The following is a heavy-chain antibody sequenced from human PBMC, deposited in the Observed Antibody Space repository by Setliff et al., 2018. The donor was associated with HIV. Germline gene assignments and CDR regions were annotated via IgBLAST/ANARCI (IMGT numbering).Heavy chain of an antibody. CDR2: INHSGST. CDR1: GGSLSGYY. V-gene: IGHV4-34*01. J-gene: IGHJ3*02. D-gene: IGHD1-1*01. CDR3: ARVEWNDGAFDI. Sequence: SETLSLTCAVYGGSLSGYYWSWIRQPPGKGLEWIGEINHSGSTNYNPSLKSRVTISVDTSKNQFSLKLSSVTAADTAVYYCARVEWNDGAFDIWGQGTMVTVSS.